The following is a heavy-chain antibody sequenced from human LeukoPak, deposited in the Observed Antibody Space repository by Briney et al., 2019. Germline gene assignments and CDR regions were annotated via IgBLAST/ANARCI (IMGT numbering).Heavy chain of an antibody. D-gene: IGHD5-18*01. CDR2: IYHSGST. V-gene: IGHV4-59*01. CDR3: ARSLGRIQPFDP. Sequence: PSETLSLTCTVSGGSISNYYWSWIRQPPGKGLEWIGNIYHSGSTNYNPSLKSRVTISVDTSKNQFSLKLSSVTAADTAVYYCARSLGRIQPFDPWGQGTLVTVSS. CDR1: GGSISNYY. J-gene: IGHJ5*02.